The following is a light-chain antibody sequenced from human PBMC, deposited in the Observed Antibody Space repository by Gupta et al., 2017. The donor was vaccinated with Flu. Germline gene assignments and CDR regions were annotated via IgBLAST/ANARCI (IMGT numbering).Light chain of an antibody. CDR1: QDIAKY. CDR3: LQYDTRPPYT. J-gene: IGKJ2*01. CDR2: ETS. V-gene: IGKV1-33*01. Sequence: DRLTITCQTSQDIAKYLNWSQLKPGKAPKLLIKETSHVQTGVPSRFSGSGSGSDFTFTISGLQAEDVATYFCLQYDTRPPYTFGQGTKVDI.